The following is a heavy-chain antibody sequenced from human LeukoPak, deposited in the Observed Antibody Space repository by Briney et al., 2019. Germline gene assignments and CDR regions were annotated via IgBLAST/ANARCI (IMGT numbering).Heavy chain of an antibody. CDR1: GCTFSSHA. CDR3: ASVPPYFDHYYYYYMDV. CDR2: IIPIFGTA. Sequence: SVKVTCKSCGCTFSSHAISWVRQAPGQGLEWMGGIIPIFGTANYAQKFQGRVTITTDESTSTAYMQLSSLRSEDTAVYYCASVPPYFDHYYYYYMDVWGKGTTVTVSS. D-gene: IGHD3-9*01. J-gene: IGHJ6*03. V-gene: IGHV1-69*05.